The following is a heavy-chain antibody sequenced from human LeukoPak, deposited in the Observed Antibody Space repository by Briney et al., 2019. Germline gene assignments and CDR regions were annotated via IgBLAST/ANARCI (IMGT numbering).Heavy chain of an antibody. CDR2: ISSSSSYI. Sequence: GGSLRLSCAASGFTFSSYSMNWVRQAPGKGLEWVSSISSSSSYIYYAVSVKGRFTISRDNAKNSLYLQMNSLRAEDTAVYYCAREWQQSLDYWGQGTLVTVSS. CDR3: AREWQQSLDY. CDR1: GFTFSSYS. D-gene: IGHD6-13*01. V-gene: IGHV3-21*01. J-gene: IGHJ4*02.